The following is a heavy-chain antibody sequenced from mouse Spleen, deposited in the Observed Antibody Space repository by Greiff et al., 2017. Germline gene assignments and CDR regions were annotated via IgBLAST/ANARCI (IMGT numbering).Heavy chain of an antibody. CDR3: ARCDYGNYDAMDY. J-gene: IGHJ4*01. CDR2: IDPSDSYT. V-gene: IGHV1-50*01. D-gene: IGHD2-1*01. CDR1: GYTFTSYW. Sequence: QVQLQQPGAELVKPGASVKLSCKASGYTFTSYWMQWVKQRPGQGLEWIGEIDPSDSYTNYNQKFKGKATLTVDTSSSTAYMELNSLTSEDSAVYYCARCDYGNYDAMDYWGQGTSVTVSS.